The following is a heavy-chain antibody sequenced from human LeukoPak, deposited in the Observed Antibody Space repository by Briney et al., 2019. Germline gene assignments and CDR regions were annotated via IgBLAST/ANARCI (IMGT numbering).Heavy chain of an antibody. J-gene: IGHJ5*02. CDR2: MTPKTGNS. Sequence: ASVKLSCNASGYMVINYDIYWGGRAAGPGLGWMAWMTPKTGNSGYAQKFQGRVTLTRDTSTDTAYMELSNLGSEDTAVYYCARKTCTTTSCLHPWGQGTLVTVSS. D-gene: IGHD2-2*01. CDR1: GYMVINYD. V-gene: IGHV1-8*01. CDR3: ARKTCTTTSCLHP.